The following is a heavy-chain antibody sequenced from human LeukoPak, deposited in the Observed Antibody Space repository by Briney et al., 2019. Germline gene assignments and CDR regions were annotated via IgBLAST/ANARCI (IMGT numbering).Heavy chain of an antibody. D-gene: IGHD6-13*01. Sequence: SETLSLTCAVYGGSFSGYYWSWIRQPTWKGLECIGEINHSGSTNYNPSLKSRVTISVDTSKNQFSLKLSSATAADTAVYYCARGRPPSIAAAGCDYWGQGTLVTVSS. CDR1: GGSFSGYY. CDR2: INHSGST. CDR3: ARGRPPSIAAAGCDY. V-gene: IGHV4-34*01. J-gene: IGHJ4*02.